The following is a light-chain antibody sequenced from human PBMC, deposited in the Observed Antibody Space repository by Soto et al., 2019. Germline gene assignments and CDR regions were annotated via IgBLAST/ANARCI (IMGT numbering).Light chain of an antibody. CDR2: RAS. V-gene: IGKV3-15*01. CDR1: QSLSGN. CDR3: QQYNNWPPALT. J-gene: IGKJ4*01. Sequence: IVMTQSPATLAAFPGETVTLSCSSSQSLSGNLAWYQQKPGQAPRLLIFRASTRATGVPARFSGRGSGKEFSLTISSLQSEDSAVYYCQQYNNWPPALTFGRGTKVDIK.